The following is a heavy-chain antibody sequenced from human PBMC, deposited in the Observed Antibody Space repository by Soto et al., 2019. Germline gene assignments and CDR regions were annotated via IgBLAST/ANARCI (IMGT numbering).Heavy chain of an antibody. D-gene: IGHD3-22*01. CDR3: AKDLRITMIVVDPPGDY. CDR2: ISGSGGST. J-gene: IGHJ4*02. CDR1: GFTFSSYA. V-gene: IGHV3-23*01. Sequence: EVQLLESGGGLVQPGGSLRLSCAASGFTFSSYAMSWVRQAPGKGLEWVSAISGSGGSTYYADSVKGRFTISRDNSKNTLYLQMNSLRAEDTAVYYCAKDLRITMIVVDPPGDYWGQGTLVTVSS.